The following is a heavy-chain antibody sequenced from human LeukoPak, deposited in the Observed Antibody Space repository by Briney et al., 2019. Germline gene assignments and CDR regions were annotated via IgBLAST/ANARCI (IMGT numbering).Heavy chain of an antibody. CDR3: AKTYLVVPAAIHFDY. V-gene: IGHV3-23*01. J-gene: IGHJ4*02. Sequence: PGGSLRLSCAASGFTFSSYAMSWVRQAPGKGLEWVPAISGSGGSTYYADSVKGRFTISRDNSKNTLYLQMNSLRAEDTAVYYCAKTYLVVPAAIHFDYWGQGTLVTVSS. CDR2: ISGSGGST. D-gene: IGHD2-2*02. CDR1: GFTFSSYA.